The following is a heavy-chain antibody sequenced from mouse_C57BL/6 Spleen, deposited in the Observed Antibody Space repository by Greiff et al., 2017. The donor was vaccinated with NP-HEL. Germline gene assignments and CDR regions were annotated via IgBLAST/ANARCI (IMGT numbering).Heavy chain of an antibody. CDR3: ARDDGYHYFDY. Sequence: ESGPGLVKPSQSLSLTCSVTGYSITSGYYWNWIRQFPGNKLEWMGYISYDGSNNYNPSLKNRISITRDTSKNQFFLKLNSVTTEDTATYYCARDDGYHYFDYWGQGTTLTVSS. CDR1: GYSITSGYY. V-gene: IGHV3-6*01. D-gene: IGHD2-3*01. CDR2: ISYDGSN. J-gene: IGHJ2*01.